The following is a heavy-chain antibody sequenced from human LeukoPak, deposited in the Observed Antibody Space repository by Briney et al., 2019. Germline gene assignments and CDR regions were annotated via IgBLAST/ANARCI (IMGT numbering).Heavy chain of an antibody. CDR2: ISGSGGST. CDR1: GFTFSSNA. CDR3: ARGASSGVRMDV. V-gene: IGHV3-23*01. D-gene: IGHD2-15*01. Sequence: GGSLRLSCAASGFTFSSNAMSWARQAPGKGLEWVSAISGSGGSTYYADSVKGRFTISRDNSKNTLYLQMNSLRAEDTAVYYCARGASSGVRMDVWGKGTTVTVSS. J-gene: IGHJ6*04.